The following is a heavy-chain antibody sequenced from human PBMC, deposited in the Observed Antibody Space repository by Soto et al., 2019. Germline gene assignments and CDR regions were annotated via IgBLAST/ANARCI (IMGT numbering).Heavy chain of an antibody. J-gene: IGHJ5*02. V-gene: IGHV3-72*01. CDR3: ARGEGDSSGYYSS. CDR2: TRNKANSYTT. D-gene: IGHD3-22*01. Sequence: EVQLVESGGGLVQPGGSLRLSCAASGFTFSDHYMDWVRQAPGKGLEWVGRTRNKANSYTTEYAASVKGRFTISRDDSKNSLYLQMNSLKAEDTAVYYCARGEGDSSGYYSSWGQGTLVTVSS. CDR1: GFTFSDHY.